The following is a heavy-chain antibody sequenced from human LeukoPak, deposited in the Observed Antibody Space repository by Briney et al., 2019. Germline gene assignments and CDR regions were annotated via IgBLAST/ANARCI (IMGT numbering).Heavy chain of an antibody. D-gene: IGHD3-3*01. CDR2: ISSSSSYI. CDR3: AREGFYDFWHLDY. CDR1: GFTFSSYS. V-gene: IGHV3-21*01. Sequence: GGSLRLSCAASGFTFSSYSMNWVRQAPGKGLEWVSSISSSSSYIYYADSVKGRFTISRDNAKNSLYLQMNSLRAEDTAVYYCAREGFYDFWHLDYWGQGTLVTVSS. J-gene: IGHJ4*02.